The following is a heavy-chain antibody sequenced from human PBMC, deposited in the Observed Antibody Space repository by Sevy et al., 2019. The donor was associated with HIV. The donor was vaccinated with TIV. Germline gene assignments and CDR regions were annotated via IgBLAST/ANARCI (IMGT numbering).Heavy chain of an antibody. CDR2: IRGDGIDK. J-gene: IGHJ4*02. D-gene: IGHD3-16*01. CDR1: GFTFSTTW. Sequence: GGSLRLSCAASGFTFSTTWMNWVRQALGKGLEWVANIRGDGIDKHYVDSVEGRFTISRDNAKNFLFLQMNSLRVEDTAVYYCAHETFGRFESWGQGTLVTVSS. CDR3: AHETFGRFES. V-gene: IGHV3-7*01.